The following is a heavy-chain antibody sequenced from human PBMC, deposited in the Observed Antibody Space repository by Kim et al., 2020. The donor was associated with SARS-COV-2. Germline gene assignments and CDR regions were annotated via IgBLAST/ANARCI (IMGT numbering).Heavy chain of an antibody. Sequence: KYYADSVKGRFTISRDNSKNTLYLQMNSLRAEDTAVYYCAKDRGVYAILDYWGQGTLVTVSS. D-gene: IGHD2-8*01. CDR2: K. CDR3: AKDRGVYAILDY. V-gene: IGHV3-30*02. J-gene: IGHJ4*02.